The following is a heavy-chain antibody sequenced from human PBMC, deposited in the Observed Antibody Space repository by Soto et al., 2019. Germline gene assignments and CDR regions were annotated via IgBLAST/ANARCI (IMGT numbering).Heavy chain of an antibody. D-gene: IGHD2-15*01. CDR1: GDYITSSSYY. CDR2: IYYNGGT. CDR3: GRYCRGSNGAVGRFDP. Sequence: ETLSLTWTVAGDYITSSSYYWSWIRQSPGKGLEWIGYIYYNGGTDYNPSLNSRVTISLDMSKNQFSLKLTSVTAADTAVYFCGRYCRGSNGAVGRFDPWGQGILVTVSS. V-gene: IGHV4-61*01. J-gene: IGHJ5*02.